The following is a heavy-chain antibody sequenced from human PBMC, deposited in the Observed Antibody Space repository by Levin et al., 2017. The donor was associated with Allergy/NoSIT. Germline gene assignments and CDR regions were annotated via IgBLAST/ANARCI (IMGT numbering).Heavy chain of an antibody. CDR2: IGTAADT. CDR3: AREGFGDFGMWSGLDV. D-gene: IGHD3-16*01. J-gene: IGHJ6*02. CDR1: GFTFSTYD. V-gene: IGHV3-13*01. Sequence: GGSLRLSCEASGFTFSTYDMHWVRQVTGKGLEWVSAIGTAADTYYGDSVKGRFTISRDNSRNSLYLEMTRLGVGDTGVYFCAREGFGDFGMWSGLDVWGPGTMITVS.